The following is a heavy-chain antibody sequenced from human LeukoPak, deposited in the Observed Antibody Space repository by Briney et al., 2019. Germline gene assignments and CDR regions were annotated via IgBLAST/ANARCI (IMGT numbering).Heavy chain of an antibody. J-gene: IGHJ4*02. D-gene: IGHD3-10*01. Sequence: ASVKVSCKASGYTFTGYYMHWVRQAPGQGLEWMGWIDPNSGGTNYAQKFQGRVTMTRDTSISTAYMELSRLRSDDTAVYCCARDQRGSGGLDYWGQGTLVTVSS. CDR3: ARDQRGSGGLDY. V-gene: IGHV1-2*02. CDR1: GYTFTGYY. CDR2: IDPNSGGT.